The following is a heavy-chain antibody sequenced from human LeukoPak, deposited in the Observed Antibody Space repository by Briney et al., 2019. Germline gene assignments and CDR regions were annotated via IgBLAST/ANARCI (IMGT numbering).Heavy chain of an antibody. D-gene: IGHD6-13*01. CDR3: ARGPKHSSNNPYYYYMDA. CDR2: FDPENDER. V-gene: IGHV1-24*01. J-gene: IGHJ6*03. CDR1: GHTLSELP. Sequence: ASVKVSCKVSGHTLSELPMYWVRQAPGEGLEWMGGFDPENDERIYAQKFRGRVTMTEDTSTNTAYMELSSLRSDDTAVYYCARGPKHSSNNPYYYYMDAWGKGTTVTVSS.